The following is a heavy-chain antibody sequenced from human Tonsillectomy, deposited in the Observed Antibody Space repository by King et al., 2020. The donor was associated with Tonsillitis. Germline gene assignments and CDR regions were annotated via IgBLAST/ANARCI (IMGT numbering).Heavy chain of an antibody. D-gene: IGHD3-22*01. CDR2: ISYDGSNE. Sequence: HVQLVESGGGVVQTGRSLRLSCAASGFTFSSYAMHWVRQAPGKGLEWVAVISYDGSNEYYADSVKGRFTISRDDSKNTLYLQMNSLRAEDTAVYYCARGGIVVITQKDYWGQGTLVIVSS. V-gene: IGHV3-30*04. CDR3: ARGGIVVITQKDY. J-gene: IGHJ4*02. CDR1: GFTFSSYA.